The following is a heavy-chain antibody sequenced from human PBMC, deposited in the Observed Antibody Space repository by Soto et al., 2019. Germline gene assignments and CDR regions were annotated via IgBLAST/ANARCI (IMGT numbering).Heavy chain of an antibody. D-gene: IGHD3-10*01. V-gene: IGHV4-34*01. CDR3: ATRGSSRYYYYYGMDV. J-gene: IGHJ6*02. CDR1: GGSFSGYY. CDR2: INHSGST. Sequence: PSETLSLTCAVYGGSFSGYYWSWIRQPPGKGLEWIGEINHSGSTNYNPSLKSRVTISVDTSKNQFSPKLSSVTAADTAVYYCATRGSSRYYYYYGMDVWGQGTTVTVSS.